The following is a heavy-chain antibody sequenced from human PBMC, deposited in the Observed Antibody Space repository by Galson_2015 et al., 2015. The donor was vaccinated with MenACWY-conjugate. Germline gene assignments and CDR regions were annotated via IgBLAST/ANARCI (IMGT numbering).Heavy chain of an antibody. CDR2: IKKDGSEK. Sequence: SPRLSCAVSGFTFRNYWMTWVRQAPGKGLEWVASIKKDGSEKYYVDSVKGRFTISRDNTKNSMYLEMNSLRAEDTAVYYCARGHYGMDVWGQGTTVTASS. CDR1: GFTFRNYW. V-gene: IGHV3-7*03. CDR3: ARGHYGMDV. J-gene: IGHJ6*02.